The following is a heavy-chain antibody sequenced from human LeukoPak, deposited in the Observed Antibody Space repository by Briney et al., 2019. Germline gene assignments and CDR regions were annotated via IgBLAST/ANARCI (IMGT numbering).Heavy chain of an antibody. D-gene: IGHD3-10*01. J-gene: IGHJ4*02. CDR1: GGSFSGYY. CDR3: ARGTMVRGVPTDY. CDR2: INHSGST. V-gene: IGHV4-34*01. Sequence: PSETLSLTCAVNGGSFSGYYWCWIRQPPGKGLEWIGEINHSGSTNYNPSLKSRVTISVDTSKNQFSLKLSSVTAADTAVYYCARGTMVRGVPTDYWGQGTLVTVSS.